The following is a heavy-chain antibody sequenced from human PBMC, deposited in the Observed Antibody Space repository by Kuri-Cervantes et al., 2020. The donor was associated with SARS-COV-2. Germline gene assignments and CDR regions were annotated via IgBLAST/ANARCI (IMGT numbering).Heavy chain of an antibody. J-gene: IGHJ4*02. Sequence: SETLSLTCTVSGDSISSYYWSWLRQSPGKGLEWIGYIYYGGSTTYNPALKSRVTISIDMTNNQFFLNLKGASAADTAVYYCARGFWTGFLFDSWGQGSLVTVSS. CDR3: ARGFWTGFLFDS. D-gene: IGHD3/OR15-3a*01. CDR1: GDSISSYY. CDR2: IYYGGST. V-gene: IGHV4-59*01.